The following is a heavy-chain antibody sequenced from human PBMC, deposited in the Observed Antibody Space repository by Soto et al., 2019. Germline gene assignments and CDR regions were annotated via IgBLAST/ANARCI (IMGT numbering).Heavy chain of an antibody. CDR2: ISTTSNTI. V-gene: IGHV3-11*01. Sequence: GGSLRLSCAASGFTFSDYSMSWFRQAPGKGLEWVSYISTTSNTIYYADSVKGRFTISRDNAENSLYLQMNSLRAEDTAIYYCARRSYFDYWAQGTLVTVSS. CDR3: ARRSYFDY. D-gene: IGHD3-10*01. CDR1: GFTFSDYS. J-gene: IGHJ4*02.